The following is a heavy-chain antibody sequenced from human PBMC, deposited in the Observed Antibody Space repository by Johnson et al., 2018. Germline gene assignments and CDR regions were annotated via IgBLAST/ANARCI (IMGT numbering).Heavy chain of an antibody. CDR2: ISYDGSNK. CDR1: GFIFSSYG. D-gene: IGHD6-19*01. V-gene: IGHV3-30*18. Sequence: QVQLVQSGGGVVQPGRSXRLSCAASGFIFSSYGMHWVRQAPGKGLEWVAVISYDGSNKYYADSVKGRFTISRDNSKNTLYLQMNSLRAEDTAVYYCAKLPTYSSDDAFDIWGLGTMVTVSS. CDR3: AKLPTYSSDDAFDI. J-gene: IGHJ3*02.